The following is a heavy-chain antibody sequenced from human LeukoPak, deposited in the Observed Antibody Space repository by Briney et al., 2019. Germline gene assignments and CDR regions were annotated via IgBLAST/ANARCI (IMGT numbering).Heavy chain of an antibody. CDR2: IYNSGGT. CDR1: GGSISSYY. J-gene: IGHJ4*02. V-gene: IGHV4-59*12. CDR3: SRENGAFSPFGY. Sequence: SETLSLTCTVSGGSISSYYWSWIRQPPGKGLEWIGNIYNSGGTNYNPSLSSRVIMALDTSKNHLSLHLTSVTAADTAVYYCSRENGAFSPFGYWGQGYLVTVLS. D-gene: IGHD2-8*01.